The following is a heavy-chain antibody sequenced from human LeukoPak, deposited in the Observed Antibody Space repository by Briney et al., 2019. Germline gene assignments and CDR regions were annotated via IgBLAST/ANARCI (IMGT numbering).Heavy chain of an antibody. D-gene: IGHD4-17*01. CDR3: ARVLWNGDYPRFDY. CDR1: GFSVSSNY. CDR2: IYSGGTT. V-gene: IGHV3-53*01. Sequence: GGSLRLSCAASGFSVSSNYMNWVRQAPGKGLEWVSIIYSGGTTYYADSVKGRFTISRDNSKNTLYLQMNSLRAEDTAVYYCARVLWNGDYPRFDYWGQGTLVSVSS. J-gene: IGHJ4*02.